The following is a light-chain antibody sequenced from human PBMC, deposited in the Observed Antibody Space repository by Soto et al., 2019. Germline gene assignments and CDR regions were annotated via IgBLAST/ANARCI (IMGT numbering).Light chain of an antibody. J-gene: IGKJ5*01. CDR1: QSLDSSY. CDR2: GES. CDR3: QQYGSCS. Sequence: EIVVTQSPGTLSLSPGERATLSCRASQSLDSSYLAWYQQKPGQAPRLPMYGESTRATGIPDRFSGSGSGTKFTLTISRLEPEDFAMYYCQQYGSCSVGQGTRLESK. V-gene: IGKV3-20*01.